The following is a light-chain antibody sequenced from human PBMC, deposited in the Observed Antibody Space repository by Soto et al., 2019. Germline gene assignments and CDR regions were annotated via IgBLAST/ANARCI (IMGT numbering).Light chain of an antibody. CDR1: SSDVGGYNY. J-gene: IGLJ3*02. Sequence: QLVLTQPASVSGSPGQSITISCTGTSSDVGGYNYVSWYQQHPGKAPKLMIYEVSNRPSGVSNRFSGSKSGNTASLTISGLQAEDEADYYCSSYTSSSANWVFGGGTKLTVL. CDR2: EVS. CDR3: SSYTSSSANWV. V-gene: IGLV2-14*01.